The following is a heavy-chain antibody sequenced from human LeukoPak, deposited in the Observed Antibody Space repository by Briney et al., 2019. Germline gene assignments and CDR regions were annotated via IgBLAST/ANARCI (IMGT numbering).Heavy chain of an antibody. J-gene: IGHJ6*02. CDR2: INHSGST. D-gene: IGHD4-17*01. CDR3: ARRSYGDYGDGMDV. V-gene: IGHV4-34*01. Sequence: PSETLSLTCAVYGGSFSGYYWSWIRQPPGKGLEWIGEINHSGSTNYNPSLKSRVTISVDTSKNQFSLKLSSVTAADTAVYYCARRSYGDYGDGMDVWGQGTTVTVSS. CDR1: GGSFSGYY.